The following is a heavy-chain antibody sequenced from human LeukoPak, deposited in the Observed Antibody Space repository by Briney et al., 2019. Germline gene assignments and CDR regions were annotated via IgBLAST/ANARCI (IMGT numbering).Heavy chain of an antibody. V-gene: IGHV1-2*02. CDR1: GYTFTGYY. D-gene: IGHD3-22*01. CDR3: ARGRYYYDSSGYYFDY. CDR2: INPNSGGT. Sequence: ASVNVSCKASGYTFTGYYMHWVRQAPGQGLEWMGWINPNSGGTNYAQKFQGRVTMTRDTSISTAYMELSRLRSDDTAVYYCARGRYYYDSSGYYFDYWGQGTLVTVSS. J-gene: IGHJ4*02.